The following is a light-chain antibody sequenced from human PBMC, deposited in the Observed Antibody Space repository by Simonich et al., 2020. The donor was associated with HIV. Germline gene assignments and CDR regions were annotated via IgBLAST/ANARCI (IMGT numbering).Light chain of an antibody. Sequence: DVVMTQSPLSLPVTLGQPASISCRSSQSLVHSDGNTYLNWFQQRPGQSPRSIIYKVSNRDSGVPDRFSGSGSGTDFTLKISRVEAEDVGVYSCMQGTHWPRTFGQGTKVEIK. CDR1: QSLVHSDGNTY. CDR2: KVS. CDR3: MQGTHWPRT. J-gene: IGKJ1*01. V-gene: IGKV2-30*02.